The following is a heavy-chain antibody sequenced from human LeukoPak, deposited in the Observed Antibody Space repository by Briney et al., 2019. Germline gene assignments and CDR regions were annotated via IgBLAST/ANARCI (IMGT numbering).Heavy chain of an antibody. V-gene: IGHV1-2*02. CDR3: ARDPIAAAGYYYYYMDV. D-gene: IGHD6-13*01. CDR2: INPNSGGT. CDR1: GYTFTVYY. Sequence: ASETVSFKSSGYTFTVYYMHWVRQAPGQGLEWMGWINPNSGGTNYAQKFQGRVTMTRDTSISTAYMELSRLRSDDTAVYYCARDPIAAAGYYYYYMDVWGKGTTVTVSS. J-gene: IGHJ6*03.